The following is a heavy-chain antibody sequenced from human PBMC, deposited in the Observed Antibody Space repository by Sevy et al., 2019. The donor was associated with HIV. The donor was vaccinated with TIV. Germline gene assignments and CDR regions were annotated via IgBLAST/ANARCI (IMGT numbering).Heavy chain of an antibody. J-gene: IGHJ3*02. CDR1: GYTFTSYG. CDR3: ARDWGTVTTPGAFDI. CDR2: ISAYNGNT. D-gene: IGHD4-17*01. V-gene: IGHV1-18*01. Sequence: ASVKVSCKASGYTFTSYGISWVRQAPGQGLEWMGWISAYNGNTNYAQKLQGRVTMTTDTSTSTAYMELRSLRSDDTAVYYCARDWGTVTTPGAFDIWGQGTMVTVSS.